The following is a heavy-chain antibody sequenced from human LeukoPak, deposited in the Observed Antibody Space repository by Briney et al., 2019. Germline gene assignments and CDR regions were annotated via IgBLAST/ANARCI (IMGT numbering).Heavy chain of an antibody. CDR3: ARAPTVLVGYCSSSSCQADY. J-gene: IGHJ4*02. D-gene: IGHD2-2*01. Sequence: PGGSLRLSCAASGFTFSSYSMNWVRQAPGKGLEWVSSISGGRTYIYYADSVKGRFTISRDNAKNSLYLQVNSLRVEDTAVYYCARAPTVLVGYCSSSSCQADYWGQGTLVTVSS. CDR2: ISGGRTYI. CDR1: GFTFSSYS. V-gene: IGHV3-21*01.